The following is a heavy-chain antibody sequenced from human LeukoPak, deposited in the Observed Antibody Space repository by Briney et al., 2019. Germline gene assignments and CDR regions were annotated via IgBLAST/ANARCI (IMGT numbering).Heavy chain of an antibody. CDR3: ATGIAAASSISDY. CDR1: GYTFTDYY. D-gene: IGHD6-13*01. CDR2: VDPEDGET. V-gene: IGHV1-69-2*01. Sequence: ASVKVSCKVSGYTFTDYYMHWVPQAPGKGLEWMGLVDPEDGETIYAEKFQGRVTITADTSTDTAYMELSSLRSEDTAVYYCATGIAAASSISDYWGQGTLVTASP. J-gene: IGHJ4*02.